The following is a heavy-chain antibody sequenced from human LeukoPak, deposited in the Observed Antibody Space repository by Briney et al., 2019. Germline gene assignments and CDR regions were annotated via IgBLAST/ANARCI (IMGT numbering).Heavy chain of an antibody. V-gene: IGHV1-18*01. CDR3: ARDERYSYGDNHYPDLGF. CDR1: GYTFTSYG. Sequence: GASVKVSCKASGYTFTSYGISWVRQAPGQGLEWMGWISAYNGNTNYAQKLQGRVTMTTDTSTSTAYMELRSLRSDDTAVYYCARDERYSYGDNHYPDLGFWGQGTPVTVSS. CDR2: ISAYNGNT. J-gene: IGHJ4*02. D-gene: IGHD4/OR15-4a*01.